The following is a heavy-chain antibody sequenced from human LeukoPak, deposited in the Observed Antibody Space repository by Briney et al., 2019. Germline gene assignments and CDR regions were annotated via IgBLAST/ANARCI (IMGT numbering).Heavy chain of an antibody. Sequence: GGSLRLSCAASGFTFSSYSMNWVRQAPGKGLEWVSSISSSSSYIYYADSVKGRFTISRDNAKNSLYLQMNSLRAEDTAVYYCARDLGIAASIPFDAFDIWGQGTMVTVSS. CDR1: GFTFSSYS. CDR2: ISSSSSYI. J-gene: IGHJ3*02. CDR3: ARDLGIAASIPFDAFDI. V-gene: IGHV3-21*01. D-gene: IGHD6-13*01.